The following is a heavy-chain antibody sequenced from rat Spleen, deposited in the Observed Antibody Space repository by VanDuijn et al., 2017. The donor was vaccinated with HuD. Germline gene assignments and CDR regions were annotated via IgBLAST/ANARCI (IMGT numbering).Heavy chain of an antibody. V-gene: IGHV2S12*01. Sequence: QVHLKESGPGLVQSSQTLSLTCTVFGFSLTSNGVSWVRQPPGEGLEWIAAISSGGSTDYNSALKSRLSISRDTSNSQVLLKMNSLQTEDTAMYFCASTALDYWGQGVMVTVSS. J-gene: IGHJ2*01. CDR3: ASTALDY. CDR2: ISSGGST. D-gene: IGHD1-11*01. CDR1: GFSLTSNG.